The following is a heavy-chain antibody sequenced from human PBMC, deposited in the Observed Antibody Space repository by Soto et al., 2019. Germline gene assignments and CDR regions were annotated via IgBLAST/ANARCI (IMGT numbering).Heavy chain of an antibody. V-gene: IGHV4-61*03. CDR1: GDSVTSGSYY. J-gene: IGHJ6*02. CDR3: AREWGLLPYYVMNV. D-gene: IGHD7-27*01. CDR2: ISYTGRT. Sequence: ASETLSLTCIVSGDSVTSGSYYWTWLRQPPGKGLEWIGYISYTGRTKYNPSLQSRVTISVDTSKNDFSLNLSSVTAADTAVYFCAREWGLLPYYVMNVWGHGTAVTVSS.